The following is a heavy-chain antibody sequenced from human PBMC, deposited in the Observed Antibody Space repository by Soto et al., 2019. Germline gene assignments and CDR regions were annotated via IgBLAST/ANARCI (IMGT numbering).Heavy chain of an antibody. V-gene: IGHV3-48*03. CDR1: RFTFSTYE. Sequence: PVGSLRLSCVVSRFTFSTYEMNWVRQAPGKGLEWISYISNSGRTIYYADSVRGRLTISRDNGKNSLYLQLNSLRAEDTAVYYCARHAVAGHLEYWGQGTLVTVSS. D-gene: IGHD6-19*01. J-gene: IGHJ4*02. CDR2: ISNSGRTI. CDR3: ARHAVAGHLEY.